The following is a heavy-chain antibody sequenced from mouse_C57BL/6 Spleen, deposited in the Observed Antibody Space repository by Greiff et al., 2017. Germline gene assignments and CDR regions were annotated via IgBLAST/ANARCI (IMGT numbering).Heavy chain of an antibody. CDR3: ARNGFDY. CDR2: ISSGSSTI. V-gene: IGHV5-17*01. CDR1: GFTFSDYG. Sequence: EVQGVESGGGLVKPGGSLKLSCAASGFTFSDYGMHRVRQAPEKGLEWVAYISSGSSTIYYADTVKGRFTISRDNAKNTLFLQMTSLRSEDTAMYYCARNGFDYWGQGTTLTVSS. J-gene: IGHJ2*01.